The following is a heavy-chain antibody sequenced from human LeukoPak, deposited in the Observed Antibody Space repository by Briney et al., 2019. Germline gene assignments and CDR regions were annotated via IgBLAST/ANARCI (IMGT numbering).Heavy chain of an antibody. CDR3: AREENSSGYYYFDY. CDR1: GGSISSGDYY. D-gene: IGHD3-22*01. Sequence: SETLSLTCTVSGGSISSGDYYWSWIRQPPGKGLEWIEYIYYSGSTYYNPSLKSRVTISVDTSKNQFSLKLSSVTAADTAVYYCAREENSSGYYYFDYWGQGTLVTVSS. CDR2: IYYSGST. J-gene: IGHJ4*02. V-gene: IGHV4-30-4*01.